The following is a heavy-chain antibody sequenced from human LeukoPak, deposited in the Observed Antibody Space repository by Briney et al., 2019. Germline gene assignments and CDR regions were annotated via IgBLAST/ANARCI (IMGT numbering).Heavy chain of an antibody. Sequence: KASETLSLTCTVSGGSISSYYWSWIRQPPGKGLEWIGYIYYSGSTNYNPSLKSRVTISVDTSKNQFSLKLSSVTAADTAVYYCAGYSGYDYRFDYWGQGTLVTVSS. CDR3: AGYSGYDYRFDY. D-gene: IGHD5-12*01. V-gene: IGHV4-59*01. CDR1: GGSISSYY. CDR2: IYYSGST. J-gene: IGHJ4*02.